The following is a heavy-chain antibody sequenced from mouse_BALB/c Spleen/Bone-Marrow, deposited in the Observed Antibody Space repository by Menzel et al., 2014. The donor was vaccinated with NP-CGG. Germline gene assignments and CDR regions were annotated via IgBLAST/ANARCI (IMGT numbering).Heavy chain of an antibody. CDR2: IDPANGNT. CDR1: GFNIKDTY. V-gene: IGHV14-3*02. CDR3: ARYYYAMTT. Sequence: VQLQQSGAELVKPGASAKLSCTASGFNIKDTYMHWVKQRPEQGLEWSGRIDPANGNTKYDPKFQGKATITADTSSNTAYLQRSSLTSEEKGVYYCARYYYAMTTGVKEPQSPAPQ. J-gene: IGHJ4*01.